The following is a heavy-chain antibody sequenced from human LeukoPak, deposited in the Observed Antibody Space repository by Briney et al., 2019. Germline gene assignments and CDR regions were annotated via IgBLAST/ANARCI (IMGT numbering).Heavy chain of an antibody. J-gene: IGHJ3*02. CDR2: INPSDGST. CDR3: GNQLRGDAFDI. CDR1: GYTFTNYY. D-gene: IGHD4-17*01. Sequence: GASVKVSCKASGYTFTNYYMHWVRQAPGQGLEWMGIINPSDGSTNYAQQFQGRVTMTRDTSTSTVYMDLSSLRSEDTAVYYCGNQLRGDAFDIWGQGAMVTVSS. V-gene: IGHV1-46*01.